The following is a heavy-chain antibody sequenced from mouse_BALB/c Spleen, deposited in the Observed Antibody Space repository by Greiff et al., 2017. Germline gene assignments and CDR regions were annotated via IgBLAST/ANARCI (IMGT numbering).Heavy chain of an antibody. CDR3: ARSGYGNYGDY. Sequence: EVKLQESGPGLVKPSQSLSLTCTVTGYSITSDYAWNWIRQFPGNKLEWMGYISYSGSTSYNPSLKSRISITRDTSKNQFFLQLNSVTTEDTATYYCARSGYGNYGDYWGQGTSVTVSS. CDR2: ISYSGST. CDR1: GYSITSDYA. V-gene: IGHV3-2*02. J-gene: IGHJ4*01. D-gene: IGHD2-10*02.